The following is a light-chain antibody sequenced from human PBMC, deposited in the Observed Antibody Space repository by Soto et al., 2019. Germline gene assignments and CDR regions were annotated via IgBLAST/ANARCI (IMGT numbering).Light chain of an antibody. CDR1: QSFSNN. Sequence: EFVLTQSPGTLSGSPGERATLSCRASQSFSNNLAWYQQKPGQAPRLLIYGASTRATGIPARFSGSGSGTEFTLTISSLQSEDFAVYYCQQYNNWPLTFGGGTKVEIK. J-gene: IGKJ4*01. CDR3: QQYNNWPLT. CDR2: GAS. V-gene: IGKV3-15*01.